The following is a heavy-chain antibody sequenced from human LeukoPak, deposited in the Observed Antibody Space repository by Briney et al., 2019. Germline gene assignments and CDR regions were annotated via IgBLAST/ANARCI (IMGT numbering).Heavy chain of an antibody. CDR1: GFTFSSYG. CDR3: ARDFYVGSGSYYIGY. D-gene: IGHD3-10*01. J-gene: IGHJ4*02. V-gene: IGHV3-33*01. CDR2: IWYDGSNK. Sequence: GGSLRLSCAASGFTFSSYGMHWVRQAPGRGLEWVAVIWYDGSNKYYADSVKGRFTISRDNSKNTLYLQMNSLRAEDTAVYYCARDFYVGSGSYYIGYWGQGTLVTVSS.